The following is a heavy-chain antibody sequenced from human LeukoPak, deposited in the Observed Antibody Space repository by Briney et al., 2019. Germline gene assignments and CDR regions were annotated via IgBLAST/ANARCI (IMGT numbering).Heavy chain of an antibody. J-gene: IGHJ4*02. V-gene: IGHV1-8*01. CDR2: MNPNSGDT. CDR1: GYTFTNYD. D-gene: IGHD6-19*01. Sequence: ASVKVSYKTSGYTFTNYDINWMRQATGQGPEWMGWMNPNSGDTEYAQKFQDRVTMTWDTSISAAYLELRSLRSEDTAVYYCGRALPRSGWVDYWGQGSLVTVSS. CDR3: GRALPRSGWVDY.